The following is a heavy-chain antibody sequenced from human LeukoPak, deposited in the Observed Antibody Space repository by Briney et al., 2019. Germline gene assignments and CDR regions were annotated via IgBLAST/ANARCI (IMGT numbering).Heavy chain of an antibody. D-gene: IGHD4-23*01. CDR2: IHYDGSDK. CDR1: GFTFSGYG. Sequence: PGGSLRLSSAASGFTFSGYGMHWVRQAPGKGLEWVAFIHYDGSDKYYADSVKGRFTISRDNSKNTLYLQMNSLRAEDTAVYYCAKDLGNSFDYWGQGTLVTVSS. V-gene: IGHV3-30*02. CDR3: AKDLGNSFDY. J-gene: IGHJ4*02.